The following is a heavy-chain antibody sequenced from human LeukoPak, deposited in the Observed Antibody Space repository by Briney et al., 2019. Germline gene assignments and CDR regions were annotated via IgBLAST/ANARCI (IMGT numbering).Heavy chain of an antibody. D-gene: IGHD3-22*01. CDR2: IYTSGST. J-gene: IGHJ4*02. CDR3: ARASYSYDINGWVPFDY. Sequence: SQTLSLTCTVSGNSISSGDNYWSWHRQPAGMGLEWIGRIYTSGSTNYNPSLKSRVTISGDTSKNQFSLRLSSVTAADTAVYYCARASYSYDINGWVPFDYGGQGTLVTVS. CDR1: GNSISSGDNY. V-gene: IGHV4-61*02.